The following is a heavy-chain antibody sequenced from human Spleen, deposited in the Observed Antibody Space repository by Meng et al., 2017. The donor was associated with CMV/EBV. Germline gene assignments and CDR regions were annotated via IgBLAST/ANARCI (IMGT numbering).Heavy chain of an antibody. CDR1: GFSFSSYA. J-gene: IGHJ4*02. CDR2: IGVSVGAT. CDR3: ARGLADFDY. D-gene: IGHD3-16*01. Sequence: GESLKISCAASGFSFSSYAMSWVRQAPGEGLEWVSAIGVSVGATYYADSVKGRFTISRDNSKNTLYLQMNSLRVEDTAVYYCARGLADFDYWGQGTLVTVS. V-gene: IGHV3-23*01.